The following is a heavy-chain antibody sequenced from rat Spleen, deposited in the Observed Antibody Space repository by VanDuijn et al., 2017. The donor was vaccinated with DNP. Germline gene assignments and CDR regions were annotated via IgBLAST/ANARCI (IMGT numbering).Heavy chain of an antibody. V-gene: IGHV5-22*01. D-gene: IGHD1-10*01. CDR2: IKYDGGFA. J-gene: IGHJ1*01. CDR3: ARGNNNYPYWSFDF. CDR1: GFTFSDYY. Sequence: EVQLVESGGGLVQPGRSLKLSCVASGFTFSDYYMAWVRQAPTRGLELVAYIKYDGGFAFHGDSVKGRFTISRDNAKSTLYLQMNRLRSEDTATYYCARGNNNYPYWSFDFWGPGTMVTVSS.